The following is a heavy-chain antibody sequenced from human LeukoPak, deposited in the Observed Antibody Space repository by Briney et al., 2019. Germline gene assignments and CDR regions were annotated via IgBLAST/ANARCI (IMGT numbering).Heavy chain of an antibody. D-gene: IGHD7-27*01. CDR2: IYYSGST. J-gene: IGHJ4*02. V-gene: IGHV4-59*08. Sequence: PSETLSLTCTVSGGSISSYYWSWIRQPPGKGLEWIGYIYYSGSTNYNPSLKSRVTISVDTSKNQFSLKLSSVTAADTAVYYCARHQVTGDWDYWGQGTLVTVPS. CDR1: GGSISSYY. CDR3: ARHQVTGDWDY.